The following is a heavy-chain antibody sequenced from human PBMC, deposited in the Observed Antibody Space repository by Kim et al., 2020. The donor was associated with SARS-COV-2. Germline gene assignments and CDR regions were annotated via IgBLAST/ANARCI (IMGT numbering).Heavy chain of an antibody. J-gene: IGHJ4*02. D-gene: IGHD2-15*01. CDR1: GFTFTNYA. V-gene: IGHV3-23*01. CDR2: ISGDGATT. CDR3: AAGWTSFDY. Sequence: GGSLRLSCAASGFTFTNYAMSWVRQAPGKGLEWVSTISGDGATTYYADSVKGRFTISRDNSKNTLYLQMNSLRAEVTAVYYCAAGWTSFDYWGQGTLVTVSS.